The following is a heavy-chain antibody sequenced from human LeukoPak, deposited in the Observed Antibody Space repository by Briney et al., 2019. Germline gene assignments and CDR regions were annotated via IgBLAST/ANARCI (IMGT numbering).Heavy chain of an antibody. CDR2: FDPEDGET. Sequence: GASLKVSCKVSGYTLTELSMHWVRQAPGKGLEWMGGFDPEDGETIYAQKFQGRVTMTEDTSTDTAYMELSSLRSEDTAVYYCATDFSRGYYDSSGSPRDWGQGTLVTVSS. CDR1: GYTLTELS. V-gene: IGHV1-24*01. D-gene: IGHD3-22*01. J-gene: IGHJ4*02. CDR3: ATDFSRGYYDSSGSPRD.